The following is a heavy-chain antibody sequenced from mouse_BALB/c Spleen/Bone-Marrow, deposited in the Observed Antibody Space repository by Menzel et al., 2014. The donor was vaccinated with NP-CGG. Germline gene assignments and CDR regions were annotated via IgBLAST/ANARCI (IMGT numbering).Heavy chain of an antibody. CDR1: GYTFTSYV. V-gene: IGHV1-14*01. J-gene: IGHJ1*01. D-gene: IGHD2-2*01. CDR3: ARSLYGYDWYFDV. CDR2: INPYNDNT. Sequence: LKECGPKLVKPGASVKMSCKASGYTFTSYVMHWVKQKPGQGLEWIGNINPYNDNTKYNEKFKGKATLTSDKSSSTAYMELSSLTSEDSAVYYCARSLYGYDWYFDVWGAGTTVTVSS.